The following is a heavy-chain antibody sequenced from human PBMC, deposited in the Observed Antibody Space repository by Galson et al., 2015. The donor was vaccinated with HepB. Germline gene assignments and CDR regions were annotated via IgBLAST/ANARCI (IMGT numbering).Heavy chain of an antibody. CDR1: GYTFMSYG. Sequence: SVKVSCKASGYTFMSYGITWVRQAPGQGLEWMGKISVYNGYTNYAQKLQGRVTMTTDTSTSTAYMELRSLRSDDTAVYYCARRPSYDSSGYDYFDYWGQGTLVTVSS. CDR3: ARRPSYDSSGYDYFDY. CDR2: ISVYNGYT. V-gene: IGHV1-18*04. J-gene: IGHJ4*02. D-gene: IGHD3-22*01.